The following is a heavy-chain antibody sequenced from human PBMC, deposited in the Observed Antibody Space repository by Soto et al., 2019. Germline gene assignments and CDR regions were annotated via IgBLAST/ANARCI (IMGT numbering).Heavy chain of an antibody. CDR1: GGSISSGNFY. V-gene: IGHV4-30-4*01. J-gene: IGHJ4*02. CDR3: AHDSHGGNTYFDL. D-gene: IGHD1-26*01. CDR2: IYFSGST. Sequence: VQLQESGPGLVMPSETLSLTCTVSGGSISSGNFYWSWIRQPPGKGLEWIGYIYFSGSTSYSPSLKSRLTISLITSNNQFSLKLTSVTAADTAVYYCAHDSHGGNTYFDLWGQGALVTVSS.